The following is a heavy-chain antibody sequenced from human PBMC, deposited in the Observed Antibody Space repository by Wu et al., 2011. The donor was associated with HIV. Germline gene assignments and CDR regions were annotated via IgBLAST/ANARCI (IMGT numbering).Heavy chain of an antibody. CDR2: INPNSGGT. Sequence: QVQLVQSGAEVKKPGASVKVSCKASGYTFTGYYMHWVRQAPGQGLEWMGWINPNSGGTNYAQKFQGRVTMTRDTSINTAYMELNRLTSDDTAKYFCARGGYESSYYNFPNYWGQGTLVIVSS. CDR1: GYTFTGYY. CDR3: ARGGYESSYYNFPNY. D-gene: IGHD3-22*01. J-gene: IGHJ4*02. V-gene: IGHV1-2*02.